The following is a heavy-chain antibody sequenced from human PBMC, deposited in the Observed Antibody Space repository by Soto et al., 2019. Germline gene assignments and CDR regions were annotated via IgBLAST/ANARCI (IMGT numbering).Heavy chain of an antibody. CDR2: MNPNSGNT. CDR1: GYTFSSYD. J-gene: IGHJ4*02. CDR3: ARESSYGLVY. V-gene: IGHV1-8*01. D-gene: IGHD5-18*01. Sequence: QVQLVQSGAEVKKPGASVKVSCKASGYTFSSYDITWVRQATGQGRELMGWMNPNSGNTGYAQKFQGRVTMTRNTSISTAYMELSILSSERTAAYYCARESSYGLVYWGQGTLVTVSS.